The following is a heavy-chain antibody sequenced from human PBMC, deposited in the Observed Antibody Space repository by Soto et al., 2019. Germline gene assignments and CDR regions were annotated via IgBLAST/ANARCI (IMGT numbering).Heavy chain of an antibody. CDR2: IYYSGST. J-gene: IGHJ4*02. D-gene: IGHD3-3*01. Sequence: SETPSITITVSRGSISRTSYYWGWIRHPTPKRLALIGSIYYSGSTYYNPSLKSRVTISVDTSKNQFSLKLSSVTAADTAVYYCAREFSTYDFWSGFDYWGQGTLVTVSS. CDR3: AREFSTYDFWSGFDY. V-gene: IGHV4-39*02. CDR1: RGSISRTSYY.